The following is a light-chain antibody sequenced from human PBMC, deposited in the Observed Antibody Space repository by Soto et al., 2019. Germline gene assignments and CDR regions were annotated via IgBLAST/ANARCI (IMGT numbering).Light chain of an antibody. V-gene: IGKV3-15*01. J-gene: IGKJ4*01. CDR2: VAS. CDR1: QSVSSN. Sequence: EIVMTQSPATLSVSPGERATLSCRASQSVSSNLAWYQQKPGQTPKLLIYVASTRATGIPARFSGSGSGTEFTLTISRLQSEDFAVYYCQQYNVWPRTFGGGTKVEFK. CDR3: QQYNVWPRT.